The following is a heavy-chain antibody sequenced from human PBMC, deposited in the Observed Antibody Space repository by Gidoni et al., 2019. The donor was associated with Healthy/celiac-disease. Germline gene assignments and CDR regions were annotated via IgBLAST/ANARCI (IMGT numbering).Heavy chain of an antibody. D-gene: IGHD3-22*01. CDR2: IGYDGSNK. J-gene: IGHJ3*02. CDR1: GFALRIHG. Sequence: QVQLVESGGGVVQPGRSLILSCAASGFALRIHGMHWARQAPGKGLECVAVIGYDGSNKYYADSVKGRFTISRDNSKNTLYLQMNSLRAEDTAVYYCARERGATYYYDSSGLSRAFDIWGQGTMVTVSS. CDR3: ARERGATYYYDSSGLSRAFDI. V-gene: IGHV3-33*01.